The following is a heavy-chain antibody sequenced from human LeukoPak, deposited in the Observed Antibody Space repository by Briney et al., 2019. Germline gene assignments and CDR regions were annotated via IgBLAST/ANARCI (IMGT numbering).Heavy chain of an antibody. CDR3: ARPHDYGDSPFDY. Sequence: GESLKISCKGSGYSFTTYWIGWVRQMPGKGLEWMGIIYPGDSYTRYSLSFQGQVTISADKSISTAYLQWSSLKASDTAIYYCARPHDYGDSPFDYWGQGTLVTVSS. V-gene: IGHV5-51*01. CDR1: GYSFTTYW. D-gene: IGHD4-17*01. CDR2: IYPGDSYT. J-gene: IGHJ4*02.